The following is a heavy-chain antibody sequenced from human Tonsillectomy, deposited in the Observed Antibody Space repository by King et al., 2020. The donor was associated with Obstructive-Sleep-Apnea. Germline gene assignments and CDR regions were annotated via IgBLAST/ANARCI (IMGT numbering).Heavy chain of an antibody. CDR1: GGSIRCYY. V-gene: IGHV4-59*08. CDR2: IIFSGIT. D-gene: IGHD3-22*01. J-gene: IGHJ4*02. CDR3: ARRGSSGYYVDY. Sequence: VQLQESGPGLVKPSETLSLTCTVSGGSIRCYYWRWILQPPGKGLEWIGYIIFSGITNYNTSLKSLVTIALDTSKNQFSLKLSSVTAADTAVYYCARRGSSGYYVDYWGQGTLVTVSS.